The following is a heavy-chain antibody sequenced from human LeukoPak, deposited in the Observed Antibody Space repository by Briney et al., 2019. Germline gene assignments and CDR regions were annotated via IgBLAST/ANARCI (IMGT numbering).Heavy chain of an antibody. Sequence: GGSLRLTCAASGFTSSDYSMNWVRQAPGKGLECISYIGIDSGNTNYADSLKGRFTISGDKAKNSLYLQMTSLRVEDTAVYYCARDYKYAFDNWGQGTLVTVSS. D-gene: IGHD5-24*01. V-gene: IGHV3-48*01. J-gene: IGHJ4*02. CDR3: ARDYKYAFDN. CDR1: GFTSSDYS. CDR2: IGIDSGNT.